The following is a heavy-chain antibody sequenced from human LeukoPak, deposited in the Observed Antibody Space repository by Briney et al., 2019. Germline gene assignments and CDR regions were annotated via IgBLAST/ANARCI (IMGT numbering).Heavy chain of an antibody. V-gene: IGHV4-59*01. CDR3: ARVLAAAGAYYFDY. CDR1: GGSISSYY. J-gene: IGHJ4*02. Sequence: SETLSLTCTVSGGSISSYYWSWIRQPPGKGLEWIGYIYYSGSTNYNPSLKSRVTISVDTSKNQLSLKLSSVTAADTAVYYCARVLAAAGAYYFDYWGQGTLVTVSS. CDR2: IYYSGST. D-gene: IGHD6-13*01.